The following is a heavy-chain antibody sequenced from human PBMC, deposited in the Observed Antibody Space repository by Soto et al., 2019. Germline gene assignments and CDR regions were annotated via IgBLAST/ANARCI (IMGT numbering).Heavy chain of an antibody. CDR1: CYTFTSYV. CDR3: AREGTKYYYDSSGPGP. D-gene: IGHD3-22*01. CDR2: ISAYNGNT. J-gene: IGHJ5*02. Sequence: ASVNVYCKASCYTFTSYVISWVRQAPGQGLEWMGWISAYNGNTNYAQKLQGRVTMTTDTSTSTAYMELRSLRSDDTAVYYCAREGTKYYYDSSGPGPWGQGTLVTVSS. V-gene: IGHV1-18*04.